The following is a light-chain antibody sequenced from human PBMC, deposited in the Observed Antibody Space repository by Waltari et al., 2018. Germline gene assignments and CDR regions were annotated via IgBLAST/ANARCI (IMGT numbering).Light chain of an antibody. Sequence: EIVVTQSPATLSVSPGERATLSCRASQSVGRNLAWYQQKPGQSPRLLIYSASARATGGPARFSGSGSGTDFTLTISSLQSEDFAVYYCQQYDYWPPLTFGGGTKVEIK. CDR2: SAS. CDR1: QSVGRN. J-gene: IGKJ4*01. V-gene: IGKV3-15*01. CDR3: QQYDYWPPLT.